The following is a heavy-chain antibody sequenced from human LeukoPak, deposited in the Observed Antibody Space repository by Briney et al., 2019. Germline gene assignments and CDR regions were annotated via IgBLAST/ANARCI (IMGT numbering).Heavy chain of an antibody. V-gene: IGHV3-7*01. D-gene: IGHD5-12*01. Sequence: PGGSLRLSCAASGFTFSSYWMSWVRQAPGKGLEWVANIKQDGSEKYYVDSVKGRFTISRDNSKNTLYLQMNSLRAEDTAVYYCAKDQGIVATINVFDYWGQGTLVTVSS. CDR2: IKQDGSEK. J-gene: IGHJ4*02. CDR1: GFTFSSYW. CDR3: AKDQGIVATINVFDY.